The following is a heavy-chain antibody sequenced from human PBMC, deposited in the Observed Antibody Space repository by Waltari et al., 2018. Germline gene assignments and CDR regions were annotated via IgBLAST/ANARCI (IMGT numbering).Heavy chain of an antibody. CDR2: IRYDASEK. Sequence: QVQRVETGGGVVQPGGSLRLSGAASGFTFNNYGMHWVRQAPGKGVVWLAFIRYDASEKKYADSILGRFTVSRDNSKHTLYLQMSSLGAEDTAVYYCVKDLDYNWKAGYFDYWGQGTLVTVSS. CDR1: GFTFNNYG. D-gene: IGHD1-20*01. J-gene: IGHJ4*02. CDR3: VKDLDYNWKAGYFDY. V-gene: IGHV3-30*02.